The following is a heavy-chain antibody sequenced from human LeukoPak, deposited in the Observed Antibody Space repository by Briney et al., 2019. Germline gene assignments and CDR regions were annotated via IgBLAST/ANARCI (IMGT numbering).Heavy chain of an antibody. V-gene: IGHV4-59*01. CDR2: IYYSGST. CDR3: ARHLIGGANWFDP. D-gene: IGHD2-21*01. Sequence: PSETLSLTCTVSGGSISSYYWSWIRQPPGKGLEWIGYIYYSGSTNYNPSLKSRVTISVDTSKNQFSLKLSSVTAADTAVYYCARHLIGGANWFDPWGQGTLVTVSS. CDR1: GGSISSYY. J-gene: IGHJ5*02.